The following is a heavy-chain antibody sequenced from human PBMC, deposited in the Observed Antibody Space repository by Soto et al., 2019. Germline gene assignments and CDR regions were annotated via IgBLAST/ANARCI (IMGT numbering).Heavy chain of an antibody. V-gene: IGHV3-74*01. Sequence: GGSLRLSCAASGFTFCSYGMHWVRQAPGKGLVWVSRINIDGSSISYADSVKGRFTISRDNAKNTLYLQMSSLRAEDTAVYYCAKRTSMSGNYYFDYWGQGTLVTVSS. D-gene: IGHD3-10*01. J-gene: IGHJ4*02. CDR2: INIDGSSI. CDR1: GFTFCSYG. CDR3: AKRTSMSGNYYFDY.